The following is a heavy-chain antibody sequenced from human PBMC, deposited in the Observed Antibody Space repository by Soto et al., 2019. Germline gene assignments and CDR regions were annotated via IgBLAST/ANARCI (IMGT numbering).Heavy chain of an antibody. J-gene: IGHJ6*02. CDR3: AGYRGYGDYGYYYYGMDV. CDR1: GFTFSSYA. V-gene: IGHV3-30-3*01. Sequence: QVQLVESGGGVVQPGRSLRLSCAASGFTFSSYAMHWVRQAPGKGLEWVAVISYDGSNKYYADSVKGRFTVSRDNSKNTLYLQMNSLRAEDTAVYYCAGYRGYGDYGYYYYGMDVWGQGTTVTVSS. D-gene: IGHD4-17*01. CDR2: ISYDGSNK.